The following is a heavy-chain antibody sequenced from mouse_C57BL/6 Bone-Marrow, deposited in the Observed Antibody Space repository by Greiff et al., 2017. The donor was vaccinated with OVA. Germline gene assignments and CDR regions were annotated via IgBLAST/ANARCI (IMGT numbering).Heavy chain of an antibody. Sequence: EVKLQQSGPVLVKPGASVKMSCKASGYTFTDYYMNWVKQSHGKSLEWIGVINPYNGGTSYNQKFKGKATLTVDKSSSTAYMELNSLTSEDSAVYYCARSNHYAMDYWGQGTSVTVSS. CDR3: ARSNHYAMDY. CDR1: GYTFTDYY. CDR2: INPYNGGT. J-gene: IGHJ4*01. D-gene: IGHD2-5*01. V-gene: IGHV1-19*01.